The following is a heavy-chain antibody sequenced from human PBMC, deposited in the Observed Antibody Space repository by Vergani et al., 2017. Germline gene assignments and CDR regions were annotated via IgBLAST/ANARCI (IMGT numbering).Heavy chain of an antibody. CDR1: GGSFSGYY. V-gene: IGHV4-34*01. CDR2: IYYSGST. CDR3: ARYVGNYDILTGPYYYFDY. D-gene: IGHD3-9*01. Sequence: QVQLQQWGAGLLKPSETLSLTCAVYGGSFSGYYWSWIRQPPGKGLEWIGSIYYSGSTYYNPSLKSRVTISVDTSKNQFSLKLSSVTAADTAVYYCARYVGNYDILTGPYYYFDYWGQGTLVTVSS. J-gene: IGHJ4*02.